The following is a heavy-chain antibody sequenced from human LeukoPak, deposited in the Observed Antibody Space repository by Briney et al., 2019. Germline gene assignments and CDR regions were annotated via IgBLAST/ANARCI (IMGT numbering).Heavy chain of an antibody. CDR2: IYYSGST. J-gene: IGHJ4*02. CDR1: GGSISSSYD. V-gene: IGHV4-59*01. D-gene: IGHD3-22*01. CDR3: ARSERHYYDRSGYYSYYFDY. Sequence: PSETLSLTCTVSGGSISSSYDWSWIRQPPGKGLEWIGYIYYSGSTNYNPSLKSRLTISVDTSKNQFSLKLSSVTAADTAMYYCARSERHYYDRSGYYSYYFDYWGQGILVTVSS.